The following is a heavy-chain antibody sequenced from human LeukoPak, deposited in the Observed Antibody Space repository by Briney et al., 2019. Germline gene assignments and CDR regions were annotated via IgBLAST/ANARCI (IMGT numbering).Heavy chain of an antibody. CDR1: GFTFSSYA. V-gene: IGHV4-39*07. D-gene: IGHD2-15*01. CDR2: IYYSGST. CDR3: ARGLLSTVEY. J-gene: IGHJ4*02. Sequence: GSLRLSCAASGFTFSSYAMSWVRQAPGKGLEWIGSIYYSGSTYYNPSLKSRVTMSVDTSKNQFSLKLSSVTAADTAVYYCARGLLSTVEYWGQGTLVTVSS.